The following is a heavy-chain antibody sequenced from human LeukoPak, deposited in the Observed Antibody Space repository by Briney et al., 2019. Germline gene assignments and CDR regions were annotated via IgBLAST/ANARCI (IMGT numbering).Heavy chain of an antibody. CDR1: GFTFSDYY. CDR2: ISSSGSTI. V-gene: IGHV3-11*04. Sequence: PGGSLRLSCAASGFTFSDYYMSWIRQAPGKGLEWVSYISSSGSTIYYADSVKGRFTISRDNAKNSLYLQMNSLRAEDTAVYYCARVRQQLVRLYYYYYMDVWGKGTTVTVSS. J-gene: IGHJ6*03. CDR3: ARVRQQLVRLYYYYYMDV. D-gene: IGHD6-13*01.